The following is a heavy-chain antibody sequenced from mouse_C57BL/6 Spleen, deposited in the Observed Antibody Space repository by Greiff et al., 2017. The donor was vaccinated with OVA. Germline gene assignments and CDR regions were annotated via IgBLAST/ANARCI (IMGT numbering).Heavy chain of an antibody. D-gene: IGHD1-1*01. CDR3: ARSRGSSLYYYAMDD. J-gene: IGHJ4*01. CDR2: INPSTGGT. Sequence: VQLQQSGPELVKPGASVKISCKASGYSFTGYYMNWVKQSPEKSLEWIGEINPSTGGTTYNQKFKAKATLTVDNSSSTAYMQLKSLTSEDSAVYYCARSRGSSLYYYAMDDWGQGTSVTVSS. V-gene: IGHV1-42*01. CDR1: GYSFTGYY.